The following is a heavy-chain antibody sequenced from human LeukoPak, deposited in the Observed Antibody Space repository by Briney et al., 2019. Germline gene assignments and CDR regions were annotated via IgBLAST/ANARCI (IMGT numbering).Heavy chain of an antibody. V-gene: IGHV1-18*01. CDR3: ARDRGRANSEGFDY. D-gene: IGHD1-26*01. Sequence: AASVKVSCKASGYTFSSYGFSWVRQAPGQGLEWMGWISGYNGNTNSAQKFQGRVTMTTDTSTSTAYMELRSLRSDDTAVYYCARDRGRANSEGFDYWGQGTLVTVSS. CDR1: GYTFSSYG. J-gene: IGHJ4*02. CDR2: ISGYNGNT.